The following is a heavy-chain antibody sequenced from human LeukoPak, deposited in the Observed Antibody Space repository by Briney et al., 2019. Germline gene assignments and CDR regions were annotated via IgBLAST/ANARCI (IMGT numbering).Heavy chain of an antibody. Sequence: PGGSLRLSCAASGFTSTNYAMNWVRQAPGKGLEWVSIVIGSSGSTDYADSVKGRFTISRDNSKNMVFLQMNSLRVEDTAVYYCARGGYSFDYLGQGTLVTVSS. V-gene: IGHV3-23*01. J-gene: IGHJ4*02. D-gene: IGHD5-12*01. CDR2: VIGSSGST. CDR1: GFTSTNYA. CDR3: ARGGYSFDY.